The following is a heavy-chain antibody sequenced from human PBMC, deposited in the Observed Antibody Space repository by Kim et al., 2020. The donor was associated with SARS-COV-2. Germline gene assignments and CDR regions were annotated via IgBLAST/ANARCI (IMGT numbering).Heavy chain of an antibody. Sequence: NPSRKGRVTISVDTSKNQFSLQLSDVTAADTAVYYCARHVECSYGYEFWGQGNLVTVSS. CDR3: ARHVECSYGYEF. J-gene: IGHJ4*02. V-gene: IGHV4-39*01. D-gene: IGHD5-18*01.